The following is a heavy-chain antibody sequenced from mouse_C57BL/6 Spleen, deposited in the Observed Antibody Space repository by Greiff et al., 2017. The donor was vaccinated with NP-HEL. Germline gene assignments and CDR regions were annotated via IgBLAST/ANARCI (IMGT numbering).Heavy chain of an antibody. J-gene: IGHJ3*01. CDR1: GFTFSSYT. V-gene: IGHV5-9*01. CDR2: ISGGGGNT. CDR3: ARREDGYYAFAY. Sequence: EVMLVESGGGLVKPGGSLKLSCAASGFTFSSYTMSWVRQTPEKRLEWVATISGGGGNTYYPDSVKGRFTISRDNAKNTLYLQMSSLRSEDTALYYCARREDGYYAFAYWGQGTLVTVSA. D-gene: IGHD2-3*01.